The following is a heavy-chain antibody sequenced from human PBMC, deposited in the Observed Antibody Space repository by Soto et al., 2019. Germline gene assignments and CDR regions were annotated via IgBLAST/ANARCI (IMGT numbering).Heavy chain of an antibody. CDR1: GGTFSSYA. D-gene: IGHD3-9*01. J-gene: IGHJ5*02. Sequence: ASVKVSCKASGGTFSSYAISWVRQAPGQGLEWMGGIIPIFGTANYAQKFQGRVTITADESTSTAYMELSSLRSEDTAVYYCAVADYDILTGYSIALSSDSGTRYNWFDPWGQGTLVTVS. CDR3: AVADYDILTGYSIALSSDSGTRYNWFDP. CDR2: IIPIFGTA. V-gene: IGHV1-69*13.